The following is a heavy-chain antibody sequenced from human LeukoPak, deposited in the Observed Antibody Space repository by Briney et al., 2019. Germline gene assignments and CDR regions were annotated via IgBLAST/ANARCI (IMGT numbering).Heavy chain of an antibody. CDR1: GYTFTSYG. CDR3: ARADYYDCSGYYYAAY. V-gene: IGHV1-18*01. Sequence: ASVKVSCKASGYTFTSYGISWVRQAPGQGLEWMGWISAYNGNTNYAQKLQGRVTMTTDTSTSTAYMELRSLRSDDTAVYYCARADYYDCSGYYYAAYWGQGTLVTVSS. CDR2: ISAYNGNT. J-gene: IGHJ4*02. D-gene: IGHD3-22*01.